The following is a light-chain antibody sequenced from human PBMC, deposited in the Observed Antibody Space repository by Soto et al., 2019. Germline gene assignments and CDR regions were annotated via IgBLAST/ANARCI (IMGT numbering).Light chain of an antibody. V-gene: IGLV2-8*01. CDR1: SSDVGGYNF. Sequence: QSALTQPPSASRSPGQSVTISCTGTSSDVGGYNFVSWYQHHPGKAPKLIIYEVNKRPSGVPNRFSGSKSGNTASLTVSGLQAEDDADYYCNSYAGSNIYVFGTGTKVTVL. CDR3: NSYAGSNIYV. CDR2: EVN. J-gene: IGLJ1*01.